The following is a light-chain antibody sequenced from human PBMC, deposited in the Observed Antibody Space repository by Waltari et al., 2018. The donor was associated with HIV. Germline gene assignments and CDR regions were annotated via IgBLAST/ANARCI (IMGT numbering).Light chain of an antibody. V-gene: IGKV2-28*01. Sequence: VMTQSPLSLPVTPGEPASISCSPIQSLMHSIGYYYVVWNLLKPGQSPQVLFSWGSTRASGVPDSFSGRVSGTDYKLKSSRVGPEDVGVYDCGQTLQTPWTFDQGTKVEIK. CDR3: GQTLQTPWT. CDR2: WGS. J-gene: IGKJ1*01. CDR1: QSLMHSIGYYY.